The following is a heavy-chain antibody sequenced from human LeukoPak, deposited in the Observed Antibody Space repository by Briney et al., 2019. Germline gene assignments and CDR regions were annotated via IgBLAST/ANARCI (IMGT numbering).Heavy chain of an antibody. Sequence: ASVKVSCKASGGTFSSYAISWVRQAPGQGLEWMGGIIPIFGTANYAQKFQGRVTITADESTSTAYMELSSLRSEDTAVYYCARDPLNDFWNDYYHPYMDVWGKGTTVIVSS. CDR3: ARDPLNDFWNDYYHPYMDV. V-gene: IGHV1-69*13. CDR2: IIPIFGTA. CDR1: GGTFSSYA. J-gene: IGHJ6*03. D-gene: IGHD3-3*01.